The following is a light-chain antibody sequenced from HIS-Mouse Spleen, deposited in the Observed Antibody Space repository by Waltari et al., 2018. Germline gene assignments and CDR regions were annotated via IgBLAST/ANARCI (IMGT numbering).Light chain of an antibody. J-gene: IGKJ2*01. V-gene: IGKV4-1*01. CDR1: QSVLYSSNNNNY. CDR3: QQYYSTPYT. Sequence: DIVMTQSPDYLAVSLGESATINCKSSQSVLYSSNNNNYLAWYQQKPGQPPKLLIYWASTRESGVPDRFSGSGSGTDFTLTISSLQAEDVAVYYCQQYYSTPYTFGQGTKLEIK. CDR2: WAS.